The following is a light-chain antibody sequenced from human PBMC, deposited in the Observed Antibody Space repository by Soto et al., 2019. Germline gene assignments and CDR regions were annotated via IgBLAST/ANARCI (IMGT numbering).Light chain of an antibody. CDR3: QQRYAWPPIT. V-gene: IGKV3-11*01. J-gene: IGKJ5*01. CDR1: RSVRSY. CDR2: DAS. Sequence: EIVLTKAPATLSLSPGERATLSCRASRSVRSYLAWYQQKPGQAPRLLIYDASNRAAGIPARFSGSGSETDFTLTISNLEPEDFAVYYGQQRYAWPPITFGQGTRLEIK.